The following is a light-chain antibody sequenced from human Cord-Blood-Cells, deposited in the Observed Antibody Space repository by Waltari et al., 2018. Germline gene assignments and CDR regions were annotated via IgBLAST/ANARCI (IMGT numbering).Light chain of an antibody. CDR1: SSDAGGYND. CDR3: CSYAGSYTL. Sequence: QSALTQPRSVSGSPGQSVTISCTGTSSDAGGYNDASWYQQHPGKAPKLMIYDVSKRPSGVPDRFSGSKSGNTASLTISGLQAEDEADYYCCSYAGSYTLFGGGTKLTVL. V-gene: IGLV2-11*01. J-gene: IGLJ2*01. CDR2: DVS.